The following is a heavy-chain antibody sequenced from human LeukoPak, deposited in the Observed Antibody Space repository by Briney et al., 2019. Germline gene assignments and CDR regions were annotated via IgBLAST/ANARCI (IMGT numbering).Heavy chain of an antibody. CDR1: GDSVSSNSAA. Sequence: SQTLSLTCAISGDSVSSNSAAWNGITQSPSRGLEWLRRTYYRSKWYNDYAVSVKSRITINPDTSKNQFSLQLNSVTPEDTAVYYCARECNLYSSSWYFDYWGQGTLVTVSS. D-gene: IGHD6-13*01. J-gene: IGHJ4*02. CDR2: TYYRSKWYN. CDR3: ARECNLYSSSWYFDY. V-gene: IGHV6-1*01.